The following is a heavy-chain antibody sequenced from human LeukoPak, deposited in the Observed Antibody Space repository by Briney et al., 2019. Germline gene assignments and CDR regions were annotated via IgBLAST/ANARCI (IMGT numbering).Heavy chain of an antibody. CDR1: GFTVSSNY. V-gene: IGHV3-53*05. J-gene: IGHJ3*02. CDR3: ARPVDTAMGNDAFDI. D-gene: IGHD5-18*01. Sequence: GGSLRLSCAASGFTVSSNYMSWVRQAPGKGLEWVSVIYSGGSTYYADSVKGRFTISRDNSKNTLYLQMNSLRAEDTAVYYCARPVDTAMGNDAFDIWGQGTMVTVSS. CDR2: IYSGGST.